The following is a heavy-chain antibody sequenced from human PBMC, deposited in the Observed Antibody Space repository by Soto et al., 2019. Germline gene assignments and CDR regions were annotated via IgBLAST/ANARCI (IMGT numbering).Heavy chain of an antibody. V-gene: IGHV3-48*01. CDR2: ISSSSSTI. J-gene: IGHJ3*02. CDR1: GFTFSSYS. D-gene: IGHD3-3*01. Sequence: PGGSLRLSCAASGFTFSSYSMNWVRQAPGKGLEWVSYISSSSSTIYYADSVKGRFTISRDNAKNSLYLQMNSLRAEDTAVYYCARDDFWSGYYKARDILSIPRSLDIWGQGTMVTVSS. CDR3: ARDDFWSGYYKARDILSIPRSLDI.